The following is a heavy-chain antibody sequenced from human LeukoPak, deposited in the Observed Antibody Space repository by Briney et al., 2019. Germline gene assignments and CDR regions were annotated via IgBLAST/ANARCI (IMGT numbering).Heavy chain of an antibody. V-gene: IGHV4-59*01. J-gene: IGHJ4*02. D-gene: IGHD2/OR15-2a*01. CDR2: IXXSXXX. CDR3: ARAPHHRFPFDY. Sequence: SETLSLTCTVSGGSISSYYWSWIRQPPGKXXXXIGYIXXSXXXXXXXSXKXRVTISVDTSKNQFSLKLSSVTAADTAVYYCARAPHHRFPFDYWGQGTLVTVSS. CDR1: GGSISSYY.